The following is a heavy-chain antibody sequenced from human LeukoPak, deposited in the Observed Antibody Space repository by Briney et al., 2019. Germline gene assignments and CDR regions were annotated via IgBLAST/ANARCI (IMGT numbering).Heavy chain of an antibody. J-gene: IGHJ1*01. CDR1: GFTFSSYS. D-gene: IGHD6-13*01. CDR2: IDFTSRYI. CDR3: ATPAAGPGAEYSLY. V-gene: IGHV3-21*01. Sequence: GGSLRLSCAASGFTFSSYSMNWVRQAPGKGLEWVSPIDFTSRYIYNADSVKGRFTTSRDNAKNSLDLQMNSLKVEDTAVYYCATPAAGPGAEYSLYWGQGTLVIVSS.